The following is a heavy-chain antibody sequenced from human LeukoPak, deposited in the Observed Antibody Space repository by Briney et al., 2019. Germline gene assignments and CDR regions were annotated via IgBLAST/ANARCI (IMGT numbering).Heavy chain of an antibody. D-gene: IGHD2-21*02. CDR1: GYTFTSYA. CDR2: ISAYNGNT. CDR3: ARDRVRTAYAFDI. V-gene: IGHV1-18*01. Sequence: ASVKVSCKASGYTFTSYAMHWVRQAPGQGLEWMGWISAYNGNTNYAQKLQGRVTMTTDTSTSTAYMELRSLRSDDTAVYYCARDRVRTAYAFDIWGQGTMVTVSS. J-gene: IGHJ3*02.